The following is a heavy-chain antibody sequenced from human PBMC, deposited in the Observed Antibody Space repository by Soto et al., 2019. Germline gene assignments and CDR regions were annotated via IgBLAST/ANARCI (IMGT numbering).Heavy chain of an antibody. V-gene: IGHV4-59*01. CDR1: GGSISSYY. J-gene: IGHJ4*02. D-gene: IGHD5-12*01. Sequence: SETLSLTCTASGGSISSYYWSWIRQPPGKGLEWIGYIYYSGSTNYNPSLKSRVTISVDTSKNQFSLKLSSVTAADTAVYYCARGMEMATITPWDYWGQGTLVTVSS. CDR3: ARGMEMATITPWDY. CDR2: IYYSGST.